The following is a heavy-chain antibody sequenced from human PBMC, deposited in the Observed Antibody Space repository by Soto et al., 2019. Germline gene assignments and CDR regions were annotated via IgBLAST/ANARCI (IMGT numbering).Heavy chain of an antibody. J-gene: IGHJ4*02. CDR3: ARSREFDY. CDR1: GGYLSGATYS. V-gene: IGHV4-30-2*01. Sequence: PSETLSLTCGVSGGYLSGATYSWNWIRQTPGKGLEWIGYIFPSGTTYYNPSLRSRVTISIDVSKNQFSLSLRSLTAADTAVYYCARSREFDYWSQGTLVTSPQ. CDR2: IFPSGTT.